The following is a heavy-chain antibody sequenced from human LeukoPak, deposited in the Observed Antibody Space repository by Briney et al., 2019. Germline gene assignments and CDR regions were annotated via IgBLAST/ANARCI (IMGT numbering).Heavy chain of an antibody. CDR1: GFTFSLYG. V-gene: IGHV3-33*06. D-gene: IGHD3-10*01. Sequence: QPGRSLRLSCAASGFTFSLYGMHWVRQAPGKELEWVALISNDGSKTYYADSVKGRFTISRDNSKNTVYLQVSSLRADDTAVYYCAKDSRGANFFGDFDYWGQGTLVTVSS. J-gene: IGHJ4*02. CDR2: ISNDGSKT. CDR3: AKDSRGANFFGDFDY.